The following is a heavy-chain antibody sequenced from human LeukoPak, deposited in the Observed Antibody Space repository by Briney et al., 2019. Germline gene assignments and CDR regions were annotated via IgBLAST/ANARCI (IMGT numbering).Heavy chain of an antibody. CDR2: ISDSGGST. CDR1: GLSISGQW. CDR3: VRGYSFGPYGMDV. J-gene: IGHJ6*02. D-gene: IGHD2-15*01. Sequence: GGSLRLSCVASGLSISGQWMNWVRQAPGKGLEYVSAISDSGGSTYYADSVKGRFTISRDNSKNTLYLQMSSLRAEDTAVYFCVRGYSFGPYGMDVWGQGTTVTVSS. V-gene: IGHV3-64D*09.